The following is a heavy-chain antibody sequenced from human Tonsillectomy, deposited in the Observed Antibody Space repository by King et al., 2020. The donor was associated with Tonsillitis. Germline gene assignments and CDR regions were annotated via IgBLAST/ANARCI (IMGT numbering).Heavy chain of an antibody. J-gene: IGHJ6*02. D-gene: IGHD6-19*01. V-gene: IGHV6-1*01. CDR2: TYYRSKWYN. CDR3: AREFPWLVYYYYGMDV. Sequence: VQLQQSGPGLVKPSQTLSLTCAISGDTVSSNSAAWNWMRQSPSIGLEWLGRTYYRSKWYNDYAVSVKSRITINPDTSTNQFSLQLNSVTPEDTAVYYCAREFPWLVYYYYGMDVWGQGTTVTVSS. CDR1: GDTVSSNSAA.